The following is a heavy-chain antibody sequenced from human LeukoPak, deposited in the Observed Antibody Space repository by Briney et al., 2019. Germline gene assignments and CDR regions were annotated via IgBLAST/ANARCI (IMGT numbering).Heavy chain of an antibody. CDR1: GFTFNSYA. CDR3: AKEPREYCSSTSCPNWFDL. V-gene: IGHV3-23*01. J-gene: IGHJ5*02. CDR2: ISASGGTT. D-gene: IGHD2-2*01. Sequence: GGSLRLSCAASGFTFNSYAMSWVRQAPSKGLEWVSAISASGGTTYYADSVKGRFTISRDNSENTLFLQMNSLRAEDMAVYYCAKEPREYCSSTSCPNWFDLWGQGTLVTVSS.